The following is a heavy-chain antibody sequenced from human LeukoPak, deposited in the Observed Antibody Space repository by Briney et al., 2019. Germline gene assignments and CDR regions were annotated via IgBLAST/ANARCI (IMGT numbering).Heavy chain of an antibody. Sequence: PGGALRRTGGDARYTKSTTAKSRDRQAPGKGLEWVSGISESGGSTYYADSVKGRFTSSRDNSKNTLYLQMNNLRAEDTAAYYCAKGSFWGQGTLVTVSS. CDR2: ISESGGST. CDR1: RYTKSTTA. V-gene: IGHV3-23*01. CDR3: AKGSF. D-gene: IGHD3-10*01. J-gene: IGHJ4*02.